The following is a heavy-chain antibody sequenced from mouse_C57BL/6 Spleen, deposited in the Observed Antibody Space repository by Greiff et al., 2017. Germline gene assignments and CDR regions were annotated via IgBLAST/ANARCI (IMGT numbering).Heavy chain of an antibody. CDR2: ISDGGSYT. CDR3: ARDRRPPGGHYYAMEY. Sequence: EVKVEESGGGLVKSGGSLKLSCAASGFTCSRYAMSWVRQTPEKRLEWVATISDGGSYTYYPDNVKGRFTISRDNDKNNLYLQMSHLKSEDTAMYYCARDRRPPGGHYYAMEYWAQGASAIISS. CDR1: GFTCSRYA. J-gene: IGHJ4*01. V-gene: IGHV5-4*01.